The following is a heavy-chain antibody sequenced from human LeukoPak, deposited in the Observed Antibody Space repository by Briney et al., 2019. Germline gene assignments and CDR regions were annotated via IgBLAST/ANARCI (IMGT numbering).Heavy chain of an antibody. D-gene: IGHD2-21*02. J-gene: IGHJ6*02. CDR3: AKEGDCDFYYGMDV. Sequence: GRSLRLSCAASGFTFSSYGMHWVRQAPGKGLEWVAVIWYDGSNKYYADSVKGRFTISRDNSKNTLYLQMNSLRAEDTAVYYCAKEGDCDFYYGMDVWGQGTTVTVSS. CDR1: GFTFSSYG. CDR2: IWYDGSNK. V-gene: IGHV3-33*06.